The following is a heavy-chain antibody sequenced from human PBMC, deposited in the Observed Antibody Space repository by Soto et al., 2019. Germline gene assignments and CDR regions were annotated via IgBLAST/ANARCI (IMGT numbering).Heavy chain of an antibody. CDR1: GFTFSNAW. D-gene: IGHD6-19*01. V-gene: IGHV3-15*07. CDR2: IKSKADGGTT. CDR3: TTPRVVAGSDY. Sequence: EVQLVESGGGLVKPGGSLSLSCAASGFTFSNAWMNWVRQAPGKGLEWVGRIKSKADGGTTDYAAPVKGRLTISRDDSKNTLYLQMNSLKTEDTAVYYSTTPRVVAGSDYWRQGTLVTVSS. J-gene: IGHJ4*02.